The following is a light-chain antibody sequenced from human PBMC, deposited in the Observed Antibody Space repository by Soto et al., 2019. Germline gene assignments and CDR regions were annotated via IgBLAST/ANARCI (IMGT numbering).Light chain of an antibody. V-gene: IGKV3-20*01. CDR1: RSISSTY. Sequence: EIVLTQSPGTLSLSPGERATLSCRASRSISSTYLAWYQQKPGQAPRLLIYGASSRATGIPDRFSGSGSGTDFPLTISRLEAEDFAVYYCQQYGGSPPYTFGQGTKLEIK. CDR2: GAS. CDR3: QQYGGSPPYT. J-gene: IGKJ2*01.